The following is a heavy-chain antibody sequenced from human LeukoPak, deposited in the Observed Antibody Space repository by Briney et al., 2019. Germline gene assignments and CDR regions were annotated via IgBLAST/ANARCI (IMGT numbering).Heavy chain of an antibody. J-gene: IGHJ4*02. Sequence: GGSLRLSCAASGFTFSSYAMHWVRQAPGKGLEWVAVISYDGSNKYYADSVEGRFTISRDNSKNTLYLQMNSLRAEDTAVYYCARESLPTFYCSSTSCHFDYWGQGTLVTVSS. CDR2: ISYDGSNK. D-gene: IGHD2-2*01. CDR1: GFTFSSYA. CDR3: ARESLPTFYCSSTSCHFDY. V-gene: IGHV3-30*01.